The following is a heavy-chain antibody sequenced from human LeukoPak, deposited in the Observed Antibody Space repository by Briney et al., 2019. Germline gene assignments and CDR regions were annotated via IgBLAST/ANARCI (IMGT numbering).Heavy chain of an antibody. Sequence: PSETLSLTCAVYGGSLSGYYWRWIRQPPGKALDRIGAINQTGSTNYHPALKSRVTISVDTSKNQFSLKLSSVTAADTAVYYCARGETVVPAAPRSSPNWFDPWGQGTLVTVSS. CDR3: ARGETVVPAAPRSSPNWFDP. CDR1: GGSLSGYY. V-gene: IGHV4-34*01. CDR2: INQTGST. D-gene: IGHD2-2*01. J-gene: IGHJ5*02.